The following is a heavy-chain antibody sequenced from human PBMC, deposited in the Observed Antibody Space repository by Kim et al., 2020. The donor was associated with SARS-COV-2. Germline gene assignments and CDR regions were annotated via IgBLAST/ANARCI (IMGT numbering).Heavy chain of an antibody. J-gene: IGHJ5*02. Sequence: SETLSLTCTVSGGSISSSSYYWGWIRQPPGKGLEWIGSIYYSGSTYYNPSLKSRVTISVDTSKNQFSLKLSSVTAADTAVYYCARRPTAPLDYGDRNWFDPWGQGTLVTVSS. V-gene: IGHV4-39*07. D-gene: IGHD4-17*01. CDR3: ARRPTAPLDYGDRNWFDP. CDR2: IYYSGST. CDR1: GGSISSSSYY.